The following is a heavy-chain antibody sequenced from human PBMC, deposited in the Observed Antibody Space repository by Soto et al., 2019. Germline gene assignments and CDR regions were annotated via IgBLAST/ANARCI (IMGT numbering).Heavy chain of an antibody. D-gene: IGHD5-12*01. CDR3: ARAVISYDYRGNYYYYYGMDV. J-gene: IGHJ6*02. CDR1: GFTFSDYY. Sequence: GGSLRLSCAASGFTFSDYYMSWIRQAPGKGLEWVSYISSSSSYTNYADSVKGRFTISRDNAKNSLYLQMNSLRAEDTAVYYCARAVISYDYRGNYYYYYGMDVWGQGTTVTVSS. CDR2: ISSSSSYT. V-gene: IGHV3-11*06.